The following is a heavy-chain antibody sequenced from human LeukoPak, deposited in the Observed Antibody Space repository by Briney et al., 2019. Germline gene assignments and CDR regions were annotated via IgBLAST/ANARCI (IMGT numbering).Heavy chain of an antibody. CDR1: GYTFTSYA. CDR3: ARDSTAGYSSGYYDFDY. CDR2: MNPNSGNT. J-gene: IGHJ4*02. D-gene: IGHD3-22*01. V-gene: IGHV1-8*01. Sequence: ASVKVSCKASGYTFTSYAINWVRQATGQGLEWMGWMNPNSGNTGYAQKLKGRVTMTTDTSPSTAYMELRSLRSDDTAVYYCARDSTAGYSSGYYDFDYWGQGTLVTVSS.